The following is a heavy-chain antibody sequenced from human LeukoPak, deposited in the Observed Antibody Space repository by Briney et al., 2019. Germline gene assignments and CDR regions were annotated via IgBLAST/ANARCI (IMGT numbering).Heavy chain of an antibody. J-gene: IGHJ4*02. CDR3: ARQSAVAGFGFDY. D-gene: IGHD6-19*01. V-gene: IGHV4-59*08. Sequence: SETLSLTCTVSGGSISSFYWSWIRQPPGKGLEWIRYIYYSGITNYNPSLKSRVTISVDTSKNQFSLKLSSVTAADTAVYYCARQSAVAGFGFDYWGQGTLVTVSS. CDR1: GGSISSFY. CDR2: IYYSGIT.